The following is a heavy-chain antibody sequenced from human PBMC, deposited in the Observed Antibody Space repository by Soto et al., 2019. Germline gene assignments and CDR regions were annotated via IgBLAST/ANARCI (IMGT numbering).Heavy chain of an antibody. Sequence: GGSLRLSCAASGFTFSSYGIHWVRQAPGKGLEWVAVISYDGSNKYYADSVKGRFTISRDNSKNTLYLQMNSLRAEDTAVYYCAKGIRAITGTPNYYYGMDVWGQGTTVTVSS. J-gene: IGHJ6*02. V-gene: IGHV3-30*18. CDR1: GFTFSSYG. CDR2: ISYDGSNK. D-gene: IGHD1-20*01. CDR3: AKGIRAITGTPNYYYGMDV.